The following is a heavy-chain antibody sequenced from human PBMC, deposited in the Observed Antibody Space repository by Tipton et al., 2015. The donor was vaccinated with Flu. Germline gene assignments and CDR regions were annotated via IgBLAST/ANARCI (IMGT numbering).Heavy chain of an antibody. Sequence: VKPSETLSLTCTVSGGSISSSSYYWGWIRQPPGKGLEWIGSIYYSGSTYYNPSLKSRVTTSVDTSKNQFSLKLSSVTAADTAVYYCARIDSAAPGYFDDWGQGTLVTVSS. D-gene: IGHD2-2*01. CDR1: GGSISSSSYY. CDR3: ARIDSAAPGYFDD. V-gene: IGHV4-39*01. J-gene: IGHJ4*02. CDR2: IYYSGST.